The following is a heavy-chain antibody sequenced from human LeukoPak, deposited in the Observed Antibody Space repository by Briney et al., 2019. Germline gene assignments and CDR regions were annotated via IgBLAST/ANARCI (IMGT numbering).Heavy chain of an antibody. V-gene: IGHV3-7*01. D-gene: IGHD3-16*01. CDR1: GFTFSSCW. CDR3: AKYLPYDYVFSA. J-gene: IGHJ5*02. CDR2: IKQDGSEK. Sequence: GGSLRLSCAASGFTFSSCWMSWVRQAPGKGLEWVANIKQDGSEKYYVDSVKGRFTISRDNAKNSLYLQMNSLRAEDTAVYYCAKYLPYDYVFSAWGQGTLVTVSS.